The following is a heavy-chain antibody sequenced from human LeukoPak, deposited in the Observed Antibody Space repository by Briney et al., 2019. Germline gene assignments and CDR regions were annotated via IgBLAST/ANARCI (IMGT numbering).Heavy chain of an antibody. J-gene: IGHJ6*03. CDR2: MYTTGNT. CDR3: AKHDTLFGAAHFYMDV. CDR1: GGSITTYY. V-gene: IGHV4-59*08. D-gene: IGHD3-3*01. Sequence: SETLSLTCTVSGGSITTYYWSWIRQPPGKGLEWIGYMYTTGNTNYNPSLASRVTLSLDTSKNQFSLTLSSVTAADTAVYYCAKHDTLFGAAHFYMDVWARDHGHRLL.